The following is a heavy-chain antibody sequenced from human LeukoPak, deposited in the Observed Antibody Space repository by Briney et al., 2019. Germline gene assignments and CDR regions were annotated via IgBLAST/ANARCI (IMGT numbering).Heavy chain of an antibody. CDR1: GGSFSGYY. Sequence: SETLSLTCAVYGGSFSGYYWSWIRQPPGKGLEWIGEINHSGSTNYNPSPKSRVTISVDTSKNQFSLKLSSVTAADTAVYYCARGDPDYYDSSGYTYYFDYWGQGTLVTVSS. V-gene: IGHV4-34*01. D-gene: IGHD3-22*01. CDR3: ARGDPDYYDSSGYTYYFDY. J-gene: IGHJ4*02. CDR2: INHSGST.